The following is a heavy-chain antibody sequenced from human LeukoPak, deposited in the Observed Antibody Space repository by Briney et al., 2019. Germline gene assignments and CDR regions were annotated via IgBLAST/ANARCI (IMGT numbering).Heavy chain of an antibody. Sequence: SEALSLTCTVSGGSISSYYWSWIRQPAGKGLEWIGRIYTSGSTNYNPSLKSRVTMSVDTSKNQFSLKLSSVTAADTAVYYCAIVKIFGESAYFDYWGQGTLVTVSS. J-gene: IGHJ4*02. V-gene: IGHV4-4*07. D-gene: IGHD3-10*01. CDR1: GGSISSYY. CDR2: IYTSGST. CDR3: AIVKIFGESAYFDY.